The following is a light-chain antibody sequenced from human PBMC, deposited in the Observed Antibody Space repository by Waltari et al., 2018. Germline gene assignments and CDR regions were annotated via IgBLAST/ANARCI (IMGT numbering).Light chain of an antibody. CDR2: DAS. CDR1: QDINNY. CDR3: QQYDNVLPYT. V-gene: IGKV1-33*01. J-gene: IGKJ2*01. Sequence: DIQMTKSPSSLSASIGDRVTITCQASQDINNYLNWYQQTPGKAPKLLIYDASKLQTGVPSRFSGSGSGTDFTFTISSLQPEDIATYYCQQYDNVLPYTFGQGTKVEI.